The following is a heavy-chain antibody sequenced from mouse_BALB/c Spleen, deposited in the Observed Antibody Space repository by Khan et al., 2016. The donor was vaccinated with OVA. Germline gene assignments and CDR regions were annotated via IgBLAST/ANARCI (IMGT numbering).Heavy chain of an antibody. D-gene: IGHD2-14*01. J-gene: IGHJ2*01. CDR3: AKVYYRYEDY. CDR1: GYTFTDYS. V-gene: IGHV9-2-1*01. CDR2: INTETGEP. Sequence: QIQLVQSGPELKKPGETVKISCKASGYTFTDYSMHWVKQAPGKGLKWMGWINTETGEPTYADDFKGRFAFSLETSASTAYLQINNLKNEDTATXFCAKVYYRYEDYWGQGTTLTVSS.